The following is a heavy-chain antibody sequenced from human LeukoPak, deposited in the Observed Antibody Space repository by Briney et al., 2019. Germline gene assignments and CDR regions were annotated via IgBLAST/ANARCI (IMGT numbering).Heavy chain of an antibody. CDR3: ARYLYDFWSGYYDY. CDR1: GGSVSSGSYY. V-gene: IGHV4-61*01. Sequence: SETLSLTCTVSGGSVSSGSYYWSWIRQPPGKGLEWIGYIYYSGSTNYNPSLKSRVTISVDTSKNQFSLKLSSVTAADTAAYYCARYLYDFWSGYYDYWGQGTLVTVSS. D-gene: IGHD3-3*01. CDR2: IYYSGST. J-gene: IGHJ4*02.